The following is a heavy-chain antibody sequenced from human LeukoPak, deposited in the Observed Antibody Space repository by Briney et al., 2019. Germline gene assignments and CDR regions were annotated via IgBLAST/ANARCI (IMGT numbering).Heavy chain of an antibody. CDR2: VNSDGSST. Sequence: PGGSLRLSCAASGFTVSSNYMSWVRQAPGKGLEWVSRVNSDGSSTSYADSVKGRFTISRDNAKYTLYLQMNSLRAEDTAVYYCARDPGDGDYGYWGQGTLVTVSS. J-gene: IGHJ4*02. CDR3: ARDPGDGDYGY. V-gene: IGHV3-74*01. CDR1: GFTVSSNY. D-gene: IGHD4-17*01.